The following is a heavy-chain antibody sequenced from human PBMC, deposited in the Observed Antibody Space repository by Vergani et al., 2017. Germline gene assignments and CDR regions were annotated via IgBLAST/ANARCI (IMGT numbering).Heavy chain of an antibody. D-gene: IGHD2-2*01. V-gene: IGHV4-38-2*01. J-gene: IGHJ5*02. CDR2: IYHSGST. Sequence: QVQLQESGPGLVKPSETLSLTCAVSGYSISSGYYWGWIRQPPGKGLEWIGSIYHSGSTYYNPSLKSRVTISVDTSKNQFSLKLSSVTAADTAVYYCARRVVVVPAARVSWFDPWGQGTLVTVSS. CDR3: ARRVVVVPAARVSWFDP. CDR1: GYSISSGYY.